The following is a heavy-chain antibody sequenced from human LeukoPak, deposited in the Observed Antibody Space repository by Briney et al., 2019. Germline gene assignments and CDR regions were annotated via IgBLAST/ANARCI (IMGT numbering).Heavy chain of an antibody. CDR3: ARETGYGSGWYDY. CDR2: IKQDGSEK. D-gene: IGHD6-19*01. V-gene: IGHV3-7*01. J-gene: IGHJ4*02. Sequence: GGSLRLSCAGSGFTISSFWMSWVRQAPGKRLEWVANIKQDGSEKDYMESAKGRFTISRDNAENSLYLQMNSLRADDTAVYYCARETGYGSGWYDYWGQGTLVTVSS. CDR1: GFTISSFW.